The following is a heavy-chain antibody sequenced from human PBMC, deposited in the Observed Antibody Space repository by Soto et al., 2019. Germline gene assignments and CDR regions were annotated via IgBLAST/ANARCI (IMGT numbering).Heavy chain of an antibody. Sequence: QITLNESGPTVVSPTETLTLTCRFSGFSLTTSRVGVGWIRQSPGKAPEWLALIYWDDDKRYSASLKSRLTITKDTSKNQVVLTVSDLDPTDTATYYCAHRVLRTVFGLVTTTAIYFDFWGQGTPVAVSS. J-gene: IGHJ4*02. CDR1: GFSLTTSRVG. V-gene: IGHV2-5*02. CDR2: IYWDDDK. CDR3: AHRVLRTVFGLVTTTAIYFDF. D-gene: IGHD3-3*01.